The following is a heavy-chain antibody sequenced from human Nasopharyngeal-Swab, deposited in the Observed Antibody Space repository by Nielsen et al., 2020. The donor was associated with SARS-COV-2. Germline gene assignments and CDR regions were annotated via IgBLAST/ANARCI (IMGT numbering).Heavy chain of an antibody. Sequence: WIRQPPGKGLEWIGYIYYSGSTNYNPSLKSRLTISVDTSRNQFSLTVSSVTASDTAVYYCVRDNYYHYYMDVWGQGTTVTVSS. J-gene: IGHJ6*03. CDR3: VRDNYYHYYMDV. CDR2: IYYSGST. V-gene: IGHV4-59*08. D-gene: IGHD2-15*01.